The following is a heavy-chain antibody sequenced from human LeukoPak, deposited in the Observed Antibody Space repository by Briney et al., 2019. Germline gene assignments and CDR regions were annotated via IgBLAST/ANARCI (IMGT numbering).Heavy chain of an antibody. CDR1: GYSISSGSY. CDR2: IYHTGRSY. D-gene: IGHD3-3*01. CDR3: ARGDLGTSIYGLVFANWFDL. J-gene: IGHJ5*02. Sequence: SETLSLTCAVPGYSISSGSYWGWIRQPPGEGLEWIGIIYHTGRSYYYNPSLKSRVTISIDTSKNQFSLKLSSVTAADTAVYYCARGDLGTSIYGLVFANWFDLWAQGTLGTVSS. V-gene: IGHV4-38-2*01.